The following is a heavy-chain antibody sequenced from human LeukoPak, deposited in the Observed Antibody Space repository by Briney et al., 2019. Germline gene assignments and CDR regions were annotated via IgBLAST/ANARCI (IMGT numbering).Heavy chain of an antibody. D-gene: IGHD5-12*01. J-gene: IGHJ4*02. Sequence: ASVKVSCKASGGTFSSYAISWVRQAPGQGLEWMGWISAYNGNTNYAQKLQGRVTMTTDTSTSTAYMELRSLRSDDTAVYYCVRDQSSGYDSFDYWGQGTLVTVSS. CDR1: GGTFSSYA. CDR3: VRDQSSGYDSFDY. CDR2: ISAYNGNT. V-gene: IGHV1-18*01.